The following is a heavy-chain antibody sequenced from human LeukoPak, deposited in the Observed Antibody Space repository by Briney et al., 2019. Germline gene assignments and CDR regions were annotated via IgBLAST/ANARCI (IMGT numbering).Heavy chain of an antibody. CDR1: GFTFSNYW. V-gene: IGHV3-30*03. J-gene: IGHJ4*02. Sequence: PGGSLRLSCAASGFTFSNYWMHWVRQAPGKGLEWVAVISTDGRDKHYADSVKGRFTISRDNSENTLYLQMNSLRAEDTAFYYCARDLRASADYYFDYWGQGTLVTVSS. CDR2: ISTDGRDK. D-gene: IGHD6-13*01. CDR3: ARDLRASADYYFDY.